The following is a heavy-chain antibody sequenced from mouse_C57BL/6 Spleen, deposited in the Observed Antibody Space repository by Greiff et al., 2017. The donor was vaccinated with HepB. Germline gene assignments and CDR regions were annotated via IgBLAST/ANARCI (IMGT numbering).Heavy chain of an antibody. V-gene: IGHV10-3*01. Sequence: EVQLVESGGGLVQPKGSLKLSCAASGFTFNTYAMHWVRQAPGKGLEWVARIRSKSSNYATYYADSVKDRFTISRDDSQSMLYLQMNNLKTEDTAMYYCVRHLIYYEYDGYAMDYWGQGTSVTVSS. CDR1: GFTFNTYA. D-gene: IGHD2-4*01. CDR2: IRSKSSNYAT. CDR3: VRHLIYYEYDGYAMDY. J-gene: IGHJ4*01.